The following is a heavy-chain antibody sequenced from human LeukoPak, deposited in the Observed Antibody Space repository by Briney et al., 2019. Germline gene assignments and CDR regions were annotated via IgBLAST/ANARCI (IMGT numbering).Heavy chain of an antibody. CDR1: GFTFSRYW. V-gene: IGHV3-74*01. CDR2: INSDGSVT. Sequence: SGGSLRLSCAASGFTFSRYWMYWVRQAPGKGLVWVSRINSDGSVTAYADAVKGRFTISRDNSKSTLYLQMNSLRAEDTAVYYCARAVFHFKSDAFDIWGQGTMVTVSS. J-gene: IGHJ3*02. D-gene: IGHD3-10*01. CDR3: ARAVFHFKSDAFDI.